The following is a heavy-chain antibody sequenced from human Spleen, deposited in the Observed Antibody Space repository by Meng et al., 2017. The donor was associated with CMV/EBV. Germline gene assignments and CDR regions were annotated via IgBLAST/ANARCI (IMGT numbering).Heavy chain of an antibody. CDR3: ARYSSGWYKVFDY. Sequence: GGYLRLSCTTSGFTFSSYAMSWVRQAPGKGLEWVSVIYSGGSTYYADSVMGRLTISRDNSKNTLYLQMNSLRAKDTAVYYCARYSSGWYKVFDYWVQGTLVTVSS. D-gene: IGHD6-19*01. V-gene: IGHV3-53*01. J-gene: IGHJ4*02. CDR1: GFTFSSYA. CDR2: IYSGGST.